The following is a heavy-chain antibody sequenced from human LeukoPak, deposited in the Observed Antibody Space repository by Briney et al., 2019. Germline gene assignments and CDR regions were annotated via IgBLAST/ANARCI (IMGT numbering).Heavy chain of an antibody. CDR2: ISASGDST. V-gene: IGHV3-23*01. D-gene: IGHD3-9*01. CDR3: AKPYSGTILTGWFDP. CDR1: GFTFTSYG. J-gene: IGHJ5*02. Sequence: PGGSLRLSCAASGFTFTSYGMTWVRQAPGEGLEWVSTISASGDSTYYADSVKGRFTVSRDNSKNTLYLQMNSLRAEDTALYYCAKPYSGTILTGWFDPWGQGTLVTVSS.